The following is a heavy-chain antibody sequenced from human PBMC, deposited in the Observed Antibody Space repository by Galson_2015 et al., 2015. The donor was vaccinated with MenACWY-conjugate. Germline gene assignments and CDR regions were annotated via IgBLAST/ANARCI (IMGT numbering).Heavy chain of an antibody. Sequence: ETLSLTCTVSSGSVSNSYWSRLRQPPGKGLEWIASIYYSGTTNYNPSLKSQVTISVDTSKNQFSLKLTSVTAADTAMYYCAKGGGIAASGHNWFDPWGQGTLVSVSS. V-gene: IGHV4-59*02. CDR2: IYYSGTT. D-gene: IGHD6-25*01. J-gene: IGHJ5*02. CDR1: SGSVSNSY. CDR3: AKGGGIAASGHNWFDP.